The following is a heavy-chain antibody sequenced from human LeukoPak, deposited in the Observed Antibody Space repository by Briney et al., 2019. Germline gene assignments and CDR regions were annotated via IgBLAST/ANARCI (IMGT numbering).Heavy chain of an antibody. D-gene: IGHD6-19*01. V-gene: IGHV4-39*07. CDR2: IYYSGST. CDR1: VGSLSSSSYY. Sequence: SETLSLTCTVSVGSLSSSSYYWGWVRQPPGNGLEWIGSIYYSGSTYYNPSLKSQVTISVDTSKNQFSLKLSSVTAADTAVYYCERDRRSIAVAGTDWFDPWGQGTLVTVSS. CDR3: ERDRRSIAVAGTDWFDP. J-gene: IGHJ5*02.